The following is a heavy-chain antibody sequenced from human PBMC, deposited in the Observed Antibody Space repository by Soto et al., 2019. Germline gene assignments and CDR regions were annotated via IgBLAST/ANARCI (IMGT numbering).Heavy chain of an antibody. Sequence: QVQLQESGPGLVKPSETLSLTCTVSGGSISSYYWSWIRQPPGKGLEWIGYIYYSGSTNYNPSLKSRVTTSVDTSKNQFSLRLSSVTAADTAVYYCARPYCSITSCYRGVWFDPWGRGTLVTVSS. CDR2: IYYSGST. CDR1: GGSISSYY. V-gene: IGHV4-59*08. J-gene: IGHJ5*02. CDR3: ARPYCSITSCYRGVWFDP. D-gene: IGHD2-2*01.